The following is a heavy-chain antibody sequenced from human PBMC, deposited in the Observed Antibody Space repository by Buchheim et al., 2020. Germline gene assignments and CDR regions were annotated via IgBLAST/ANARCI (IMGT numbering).Heavy chain of an antibody. CDR3: ARDREEVDCSGTTCFYYYFIDV. J-gene: IGHJ6*03. D-gene: IGHD2-2*01. V-gene: IGHV4-31*03. CDR1: GGSISSGSYF. CDR2: IYTSGST. Sequence: QVQLQESGPGLVKPSQTLSLTCTVSGGSISSGSYFWSWIRQHPGKGLEWIGYIYTSGSTYYNPSLKSRVSISIDTSKNQFSLKLSSVTAADTAIYFCARDREEVDCSGTTCFYYYFIDVWGKGTT.